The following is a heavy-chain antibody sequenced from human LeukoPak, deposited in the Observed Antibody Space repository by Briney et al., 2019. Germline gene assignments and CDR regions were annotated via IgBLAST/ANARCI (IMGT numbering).Heavy chain of an antibody. D-gene: IGHD3-22*01. CDR1: GFTFSSYW. CDR2: ISSSSSYI. CDR3: ARDKNYYDSSGRRKVTDY. J-gene: IGHJ4*02. Sequence: PGGSLRLSCAASGFTFSSYWMSWVRQAPGKGLEWVSSISSSSSYIYYADSVKGRFTISRDNAKNSLYLQMNSLRAEDTAIYYCARDKNYYDSSGRRKVTDYWGQGTLVTVSS. V-gene: IGHV3-21*01.